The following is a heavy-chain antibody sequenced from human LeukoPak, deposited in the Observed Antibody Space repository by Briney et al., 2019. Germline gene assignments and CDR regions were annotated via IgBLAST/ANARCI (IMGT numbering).Heavy chain of an antibody. V-gene: IGHV1-2*02. J-gene: IGHJ4*02. CDR3: ATTPYDFWSGYYYY. CDR1: GYTFTGYY. Sequence: EASVKVFCKASGYTFTGYYMHWVRQAPGQGLEWMGWINPNSGGTNYAQKFQGRVTMTRDTSISTAYMELSRLRSDDMAVYYCATTPYDFWSGYYYYWGQGTLVTVSS. D-gene: IGHD3-3*01. CDR2: INPNSGGT.